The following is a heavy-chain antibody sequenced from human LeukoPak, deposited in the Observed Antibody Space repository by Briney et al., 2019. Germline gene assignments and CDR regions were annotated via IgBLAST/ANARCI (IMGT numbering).Heavy chain of an antibody. D-gene: IGHD3-22*01. CDR3: AGYYDSSGPLKD. CDR1: GGSISDYY. Sequence: PSETLSLTCTVSGGSISDYYWSWVRQPPGKGLEWLGYIYTSGSTNYNPSLKSRVTISADTSKNQSPLKLSSVTAADTAVYYCAGYYDSSGPLKDWGQGTLVTVSS. V-gene: IGHV4-4*09. J-gene: IGHJ4*02. CDR2: IYTSGST.